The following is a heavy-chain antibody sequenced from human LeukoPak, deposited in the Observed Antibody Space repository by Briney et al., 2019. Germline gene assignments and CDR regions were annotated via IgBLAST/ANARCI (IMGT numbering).Heavy chain of an antibody. CDR2: INSDGSST. V-gene: IGHV3-74*01. J-gene: IGHJ6*02. CDR3: ARDFGYYDFWSGYYIRQDYYYGMDV. Sequence: GRSLRLSCAASGFTFSSYWMHWVRQAPGKGLVWVSRINSDGSSTSYADSVKGRFTISRDNAKNTLYLQMNSLRAEDTAVYYCARDFGYYDFWSGYYIRQDYYYGMDVWGQGTTVTVSS. D-gene: IGHD3-3*01. CDR1: GFTFSSYW.